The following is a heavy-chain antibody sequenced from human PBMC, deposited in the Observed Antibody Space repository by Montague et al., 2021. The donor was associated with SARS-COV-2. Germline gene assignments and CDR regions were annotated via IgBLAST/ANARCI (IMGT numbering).Heavy chain of an antibody. J-gene: IGHJ4*02. CDR1: GGSISNTSYY. CDR3: ARHVDSYGPFYFDN. CDR2: IYYSGNT. Sequence: SETLSLTCAVSGGSISNTSYYWGWVRQPPGKGLEWLGSIYYSGNTFSXPSLKSRVTISVDTSKNQFSLNLSSVTAADTAVYYCARHVDSYGPFYFDNWGQGALVTVSS. D-gene: IGHD5-18*01. V-gene: IGHV4-39*01.